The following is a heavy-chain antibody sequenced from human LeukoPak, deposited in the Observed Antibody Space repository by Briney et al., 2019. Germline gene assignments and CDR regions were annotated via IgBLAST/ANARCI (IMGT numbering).Heavy chain of an antibody. CDR3: AREGALVVPAAMDSYYYYYMDV. J-gene: IGHJ6*03. CDR1: GGTFSSYA. Sequence: SVKVSCKASGGTFSSYAISWVRQAPGQGLEWMGGIIPIFGTANYAQKFQGRVTITADESTSTAYMELSSLRSEDTAVYYCAREGALVVPAAMDSYYYYYMDVWGKGTTVTISS. CDR2: IIPIFGTA. D-gene: IGHD2-2*01. V-gene: IGHV1-69*01.